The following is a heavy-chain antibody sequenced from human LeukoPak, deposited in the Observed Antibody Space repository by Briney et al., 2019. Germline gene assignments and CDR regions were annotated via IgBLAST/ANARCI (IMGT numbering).Heavy chain of an antibody. J-gene: IGHJ4*02. D-gene: IGHD4-23*01. CDR3: ARDYGGNSRNDY. CDR1: GGSISSYY. Sequence: SETLSLTCTVPGGSISSYYWSWIRQPPGKGLEWIGYIYYSGSTYYNPSLKSRVTLSVDTSKNQFSLKLSSVTAADTAVYYCARDYGGNSRNDYWGQGTLVTVSS. V-gene: IGHV4-59*06. CDR2: IYYSGST.